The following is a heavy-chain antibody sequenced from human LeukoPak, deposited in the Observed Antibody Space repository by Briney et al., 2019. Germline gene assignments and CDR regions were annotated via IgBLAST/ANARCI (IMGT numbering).Heavy chain of an antibody. CDR1: GGSISSSFHY. CDR3: ARETIFGPELGYYYYMDV. D-gene: IGHD3-3*01. CDR2: IYYNGST. J-gene: IGHJ6*03. V-gene: IGHV4-39*07. Sequence: SETLSLTCSVSGGSISSSFHYWGWIRQPPGKGLEWIGSIYYNGSTYYNPSLKSRVTISVDTSKNQFSLKLSSVTAADTAVYYCARETIFGPELGYYYYMDVWGKGTTVTVSS.